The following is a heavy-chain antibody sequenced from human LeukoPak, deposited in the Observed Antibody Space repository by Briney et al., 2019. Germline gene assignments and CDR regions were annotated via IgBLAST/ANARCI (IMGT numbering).Heavy chain of an antibody. V-gene: IGHV3-33*08. Sequence: GGSLRLSCAASGFTFSSYAMHWVRQAPGKGLEWVAVIWYDGSNKYYADSVKGRFTISRDNSKNTLYLQMNSLRAEDTAVYYCARERTGYCSGGSCRYYYYYGMDVWGQGTTVTVSS. CDR1: GFTFSSYA. CDR3: ARERTGYCSGGSCRYYYYYGMDV. D-gene: IGHD2-15*01. CDR2: IWYDGSNK. J-gene: IGHJ6*02.